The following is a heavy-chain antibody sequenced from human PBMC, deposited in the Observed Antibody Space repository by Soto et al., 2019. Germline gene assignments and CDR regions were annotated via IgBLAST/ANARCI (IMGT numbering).Heavy chain of an antibody. J-gene: IGHJ4*02. CDR1: GGSVSNSNYY. CDR2: VYYRGRS. CDR3: VSQRTSVLTQAYFDY. Sequence: SETLSLTCTVSGGSVSNSNYYWGWIRQSPGKGLEWIGSVYYRGRSYSKSSVKSRVTISVDTSKNQFSPNLNSVTASDTAVYFCVSQRTSVLTQAYFDYWGPGALVTVSS. V-gene: IGHV4-39*01. D-gene: IGHD2-8*01.